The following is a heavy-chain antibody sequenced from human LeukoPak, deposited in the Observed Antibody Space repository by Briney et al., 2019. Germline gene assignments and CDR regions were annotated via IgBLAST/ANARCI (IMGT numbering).Heavy chain of an antibody. CDR1: GGSISSSSYY. CDR3: AREPGDYDSSGYYPNWFDP. D-gene: IGHD3-22*01. V-gene: IGHV4-39*07. CDR2: SYYSGST. J-gene: IGHJ5*02. Sequence: SETLSLTCTVSGGSISSSSYYWGWIRQPPGKGLEWIGSSYYSGSTYYNPYLKSRVTISVDTSKNQFSLKLSSVTAADTAVYYCAREPGDYDSSGYYPNWFDPWGQGTLVTVSS.